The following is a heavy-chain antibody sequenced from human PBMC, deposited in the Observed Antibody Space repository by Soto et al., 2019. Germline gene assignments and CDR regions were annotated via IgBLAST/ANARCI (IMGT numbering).Heavy chain of an antibody. CDR2: ISGSGGST. CDR1: GFTFSSYA. D-gene: IGHD2-15*01. V-gene: IGHV3-23*01. CDR3: AKDPESSYCSGGSCYSFFDY. Sequence: GGSLRLSCAASGFTFSSYAMSWVRQAPGKGLEWVSAISGSGGSTYYADSVKGRFTISRDNSKNTLYLQMNSLRAEDTAVYYCAKDPESSYCSGGSCYSFFDYWGQGTLVTVSS. J-gene: IGHJ4*02.